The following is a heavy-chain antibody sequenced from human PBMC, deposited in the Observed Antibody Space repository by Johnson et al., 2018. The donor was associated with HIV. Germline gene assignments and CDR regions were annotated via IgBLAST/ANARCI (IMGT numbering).Heavy chain of an antibody. CDR3: ARGMYYYDTSGYLIRPRAFDI. V-gene: IGHV3-7*05. CDR2: IKQDGSEK. D-gene: IGHD3-22*01. Sequence: EKLVESGGGVVQPGRSLRLSCAASGFTFRSYSMHWVRQAPGKGLEWVANIKQDGSEKYYVDSVKGRFTISRDNAKNSLYLQMNSLRAEDTALYYCARGMYYYDTSGYLIRPRAFDIWGQGTVVTVSS. J-gene: IGHJ3*02. CDR1: GFTFRSYS.